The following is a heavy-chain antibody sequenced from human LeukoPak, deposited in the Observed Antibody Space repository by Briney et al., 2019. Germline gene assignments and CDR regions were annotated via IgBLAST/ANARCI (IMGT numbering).Heavy chain of an antibody. Sequence: GGSLRLSCAASGFTFSSYAMSWVRQAPGKGLQWVAALSNRGAGPIYADSVKGRFTSSRDNSKNPLYLQMHTLRAEDTAVYYCAKRGDRAQSRCLDYWGQGTMVTVSS. D-gene: IGHD3-16*01. V-gene: IGHV3-23*01. CDR3: AKRGDRAQSRCLDY. CDR2: LSNRGAGP. CDR1: GFTFSSYA. J-gene: IGHJ4*02.